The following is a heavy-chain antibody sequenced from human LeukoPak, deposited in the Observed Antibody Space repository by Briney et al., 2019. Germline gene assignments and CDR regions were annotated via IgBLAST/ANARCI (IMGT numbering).Heavy chain of an antibody. CDR3: AREKNVRGGYGGYFDY. CDR1: GFTFSLYD. V-gene: IGHV3-30*19. CDR2: ISFDGTSK. J-gene: IGHJ4*02. D-gene: IGHD5-12*01. Sequence: GGSLRLSCAASGFTFSLYDIHWVRQAPGKGLEWVAVISFDGTSKYYPDSVKGQFTISRDNSKNTLYLQMNSLRAEDTAVYFCAREKNVRGGYGGYFDYWGQGTLVTVSS.